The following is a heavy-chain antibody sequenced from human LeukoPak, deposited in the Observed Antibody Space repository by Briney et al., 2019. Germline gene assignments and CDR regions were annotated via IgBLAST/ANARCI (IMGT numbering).Heavy chain of an antibody. J-gene: IGHJ4*02. V-gene: IGHV1-2*04. D-gene: IGHD5-12*01. Sequence: ASVKVSCKASGYTFTGYYMHWVRQAPGQGLEWMGWIDPNSGGTNYAQKFQGWVTMTRDTSISTAYMELSRLRSDDTAVYYCARVPRDSGYLYFDYWGQETLVTVSS. CDR3: ARVPRDSGYLYFDY. CDR1: GYTFTGYY. CDR2: IDPNSGGT.